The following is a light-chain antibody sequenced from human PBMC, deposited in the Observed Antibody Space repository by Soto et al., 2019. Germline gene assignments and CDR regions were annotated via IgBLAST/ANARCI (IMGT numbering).Light chain of an antibody. CDR3: QQFNSRTFT. CDR2: AAS. Sequence: IQLTQSPSSLSASVGDRVTITCRASQGIRSYLAWYQQTPGKAPKLLIYAASTLQSGVPSRFSGSGSGTDFTLIISSLQPEDGATYYCQQFNSRTFTFGGGTKVDIK. J-gene: IGKJ4*01. V-gene: IGKV1-9*01. CDR1: QGIRSY.